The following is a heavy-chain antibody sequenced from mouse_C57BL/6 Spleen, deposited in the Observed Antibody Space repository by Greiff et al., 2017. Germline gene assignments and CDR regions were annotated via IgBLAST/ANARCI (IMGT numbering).Heavy chain of an antibody. CDR3: ARPYYYGSSYVLDY. CDR2: ISSGSSTI. Sequence: EVQLVESGGGLVKPGGSPKLSCAASGFTFSDYGMHWVRQAPEKGLEWVAYISSGSSTIYYADTVKGRFTISRDNAKNTLFLQMTSLRSEDTAMYYCARPYYYGSSYVLDYWGQGTTLTVSS. D-gene: IGHD1-1*01. V-gene: IGHV5-17*01. J-gene: IGHJ2*01. CDR1: GFTFSDYG.